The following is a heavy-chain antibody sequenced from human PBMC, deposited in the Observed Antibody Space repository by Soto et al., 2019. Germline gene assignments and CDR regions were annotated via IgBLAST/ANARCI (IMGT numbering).Heavy chain of an antibody. CDR3: AHKGGGDRILDY. CDR1: GFSLSTSGVG. CDR2: IYWDDAK. D-gene: IGHD3-16*01. Sequence: QITLKESGPPLVKPTQTLTLTCTFSGFSLSTSGVGVGWIRQPPGKALEWLALIYWDDAKHYSPSLKSRLTNTKETSKNQVVLIMTNMDPVDTATYYCAHKGGGDRILDYWGQGTLVTVSS. J-gene: IGHJ4*02. V-gene: IGHV2-5*02.